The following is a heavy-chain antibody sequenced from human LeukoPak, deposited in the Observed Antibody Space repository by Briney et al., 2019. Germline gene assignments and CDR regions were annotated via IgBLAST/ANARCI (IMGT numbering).Heavy chain of an antibody. J-gene: IGHJ4*02. CDR1: GFTFSSYW. Sequence: GGSLRLSCAASGFTFSSYWMSWVRQAPGKGLEWVANIKQDGSEKYYVDSVKGRFTISRDNAKNSLYLQMNSLTADDTAVYYCARAQPYETSGSYFYYFDYWGQGALVTVSS. V-gene: IGHV3-7*03. D-gene: IGHD3-22*01. CDR3: ARAQPYETSGSYFYYFDY. CDR2: IKQDGSEK.